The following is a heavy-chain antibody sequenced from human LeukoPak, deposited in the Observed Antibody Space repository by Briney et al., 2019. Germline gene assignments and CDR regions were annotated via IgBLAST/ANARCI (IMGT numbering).Heavy chain of an antibody. Sequence: PSETLSLTCIVSGGSINSHYWSWIRQPPGKGLEWLGDIHYTGTTKYNPSVKSRVTISIDTSKNQFSLELSSVTATDTAVYFCATNRVGTYDRPFDIWGQGTMVTVSS. CDR2: IHYTGTT. CDR3: ATNRVGTYDRPFDI. D-gene: IGHD1-26*01. CDR1: GGSINSHY. V-gene: IGHV4-59*08. J-gene: IGHJ3*02.